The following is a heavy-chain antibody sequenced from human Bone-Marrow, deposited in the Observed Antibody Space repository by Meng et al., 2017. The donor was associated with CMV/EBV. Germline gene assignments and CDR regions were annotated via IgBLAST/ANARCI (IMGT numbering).Heavy chain of an antibody. CDR1: GGSISSSDYY. CDR2: IYYSGST. CDR3: ARRGRAVLSGYSYFDY. D-gene: IGHD3-3*01. V-gene: IGHV4-39*07. J-gene: IGHJ4*02. Sequence: SETLSLTCTASGGSISSSDYYWGWIRQPPGKGLEWIGSIYYSGSTYYNPSLKSRVTISIDTSKNQYSLNLSSVTAADTAVYYCARRGRAVLSGYSYFDYWGQGKLVTVSS.